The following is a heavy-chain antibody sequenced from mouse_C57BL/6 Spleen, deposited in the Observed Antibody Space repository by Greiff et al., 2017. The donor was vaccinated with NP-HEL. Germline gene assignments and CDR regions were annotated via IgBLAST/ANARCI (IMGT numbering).Heavy chain of an antibody. CDR3: ARREAYYGDRFAY. V-gene: IGHV1-15*01. CDR2: IDPETGGT. Sequence: QVQLKQSGAELVRPGASVTLSCKASGYTFTDYEMHWVKQTPVHGLEWIGAIDPETGGTAYNQKFKGKAILTADKSSSTAYMELRSLTSEDSAVYYCARREAYYGDRFAYWGQGTLVTVSA. J-gene: IGHJ3*01. CDR1: GYTFTDYE. D-gene: IGHD1-1*01.